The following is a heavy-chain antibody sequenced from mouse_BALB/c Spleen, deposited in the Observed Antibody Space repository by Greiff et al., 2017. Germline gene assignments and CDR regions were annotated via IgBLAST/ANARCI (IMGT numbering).Heavy chain of an antibody. CDR1: GFTFSSFG. Sequence: VQLKESGGGLVQPGGSRKLSCAASGFTFSSFGMHWVRQAPEKGLEWVAYISSGSSTIYYADTVKGRFTISRDNPKNTLFLQMTSLRSEDTAMYYCARSGFYYAMDYWGQGTSVTVSS. CDR2: ISSGSSTI. J-gene: IGHJ4*01. CDR3: ARSGFYYAMDY. D-gene: IGHD3-1*01. V-gene: IGHV5-17*02.